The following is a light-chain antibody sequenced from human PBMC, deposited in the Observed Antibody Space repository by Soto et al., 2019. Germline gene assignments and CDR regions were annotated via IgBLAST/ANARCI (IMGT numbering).Light chain of an antibody. V-gene: IGKV3D-15*01. CDR1: QSVGSD. CDR2: DAS. Sequence: EIVMTQSPATLSVSPGDRATLSCRASQSVGSDLAWYQQKPGHAPSLLIYDASTRATGIPARFSGSGSGTEFTLTISSLLSEDFAVYSCQQYNNWPLTFGGGTKVDI. J-gene: IGKJ4*01. CDR3: QQYNNWPLT.